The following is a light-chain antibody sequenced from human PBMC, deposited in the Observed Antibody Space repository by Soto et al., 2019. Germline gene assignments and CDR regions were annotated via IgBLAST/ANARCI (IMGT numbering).Light chain of an antibody. CDR2: DAS. Sequence: IVLPQSPDTLYLSPGERATLACRASQSVDTYLAWYQQRPGQAPRLLIYDASNRASGIPARFSGSGSGTDFTLTISSLEPEDFAVYYCQQRSTGPPLTFGGGNKVEI. CDR3: QQRSTGPPLT. V-gene: IGKV3-11*01. J-gene: IGKJ4*01. CDR1: QSVDTY.